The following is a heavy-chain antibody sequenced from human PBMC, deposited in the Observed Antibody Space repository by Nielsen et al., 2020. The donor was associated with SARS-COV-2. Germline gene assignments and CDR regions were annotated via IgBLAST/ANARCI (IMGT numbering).Heavy chain of an antibody. Sequence: GGSLRLSCAASGFTFSSYAMSWVRQAPGKGLEWVSAISGSGGSTYYADSVKGRFTISRDNSKNTLYLQMNSLRAEDTAVYYCARDALYSSSWYAGAFDIWGQGTMVTVSS. J-gene: IGHJ3*02. CDR2: ISGSGGST. CDR1: GFTFSSYA. CDR3: ARDALYSSSWYAGAFDI. V-gene: IGHV3-23*01. D-gene: IGHD6-13*01.